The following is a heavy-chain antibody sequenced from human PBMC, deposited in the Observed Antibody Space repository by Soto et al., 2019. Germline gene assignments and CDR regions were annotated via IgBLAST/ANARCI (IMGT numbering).Heavy chain of an antibody. CDR3: ARTTTVAGTPEFDY. D-gene: IGHD6-19*01. CDR1: GFTFSSFS. Sequence: QVQLVGSGGGVVQPGRSLRLSCAASGFTFSSFSLHWVRQAPGKGLEWLALISYDGSHKYNADAVKGRFTISRDNSKNTLYLQLNSLRLEDTAVYYCARTTTVAGTPEFDYWGQGTLVTVSS. CDR2: ISYDGSHK. J-gene: IGHJ4*02. V-gene: IGHV3-30-3*01.